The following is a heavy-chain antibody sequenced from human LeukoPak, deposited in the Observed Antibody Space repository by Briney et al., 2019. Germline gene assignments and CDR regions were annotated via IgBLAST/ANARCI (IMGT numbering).Heavy chain of an antibody. CDR2: IYYSGST. J-gene: IGHJ4*02. CDR1: GGSISSYY. CDR3: ARAVECSGYDYEFDY. V-gene: IGHV4-59*01. Sequence: SETLSLTCTVSGGSISSYYWSWIRQPPGKGLEWIGYIYYSGSTNYNPSLKSRVTISVDTSKNQFSLKLSSVTAADTAVYYCARAVECSGYDYEFDYWGQGTLVTVSS. D-gene: IGHD5-12*01.